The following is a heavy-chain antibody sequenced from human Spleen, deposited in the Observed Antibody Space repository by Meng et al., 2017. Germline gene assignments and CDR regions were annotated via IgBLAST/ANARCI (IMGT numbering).Heavy chain of an antibody. CDR1: GASLTSGIF. V-gene: IGHV4-30-4*01. J-gene: IGHJ4*02. Sequence: QVQLQESGPGLVKPSQTLSLTCPVSGASLTSGIFWIWIRQPPGKGLEYIGYISYNGATYYNPSLKSRLTMSVDTAKNQFSLSLNSVTAADTAVHYCARVGYCSGGSCSFRYFDYWGQGILVTVSS. CDR3: ARVGYCSGGSCSFRYFDY. D-gene: IGHD2-15*01. CDR2: ISYNGAT.